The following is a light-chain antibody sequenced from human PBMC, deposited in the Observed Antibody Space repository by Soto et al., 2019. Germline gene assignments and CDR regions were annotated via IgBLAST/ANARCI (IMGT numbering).Light chain of an antibody. CDR2: DVS. CDR3: SSYTSSSTPFV. J-gene: IGLJ1*01. CDR1: SSDVGGYNY. Sequence: QSVLTQPASVSGSAGQSITISCTGTSSDVGGYNYVSWYQQHPGKAPKLMIYDVSNRPSGVSNRFSGSKSGNTASLTISGLQAEDEADYYCSSYTSSSTPFVFGT. V-gene: IGLV2-14*01.